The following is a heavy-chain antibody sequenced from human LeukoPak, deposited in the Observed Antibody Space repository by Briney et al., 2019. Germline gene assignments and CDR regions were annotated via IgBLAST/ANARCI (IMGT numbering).Heavy chain of an antibody. CDR1: GGSISSYY. J-gene: IGHJ4*02. CDR3: ARAETYYDSIGYYFDY. Sequence: AETLSLTCTVSGGSISSYYWSWIRQPPGKGLEWIGYIYYSGSTNYNPSLKSRVTISVDTSKNQFSLKLSSVTAADTAVYYCARAETYYDSIGYYFDYWGQGILVTVSS. V-gene: IGHV4-59*01. CDR2: IYYSGST. D-gene: IGHD3-22*01.